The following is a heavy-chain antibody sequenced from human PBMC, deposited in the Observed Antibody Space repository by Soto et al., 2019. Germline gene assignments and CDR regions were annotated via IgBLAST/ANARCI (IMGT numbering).Heavy chain of an antibody. CDR2: IYYLGST. V-gene: IGHV4-59*01. CDR3: ERDWYDGSWSPYPAY. Sequence: SETLSLTCNVSGGSMSEYFWGWIRQSPGKGLEWIGYIYYLGSTDYNPSLKSRVTISVDTSKRQFSLRLTSVTAADTAVYYCERDWYDGSWSPYPAYSRPGTQVTV. J-gene: IGHJ4*02. CDR1: GGSMSEYF. D-gene: IGHD3-10*01.